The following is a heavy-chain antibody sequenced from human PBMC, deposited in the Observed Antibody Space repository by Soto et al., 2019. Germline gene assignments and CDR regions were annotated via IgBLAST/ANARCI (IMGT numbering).Heavy chain of an antibody. CDR3: ARDPESPQGNHGLDV. Sequence: QVQLVQSGAEVKKPGASVKVSCKASGYTFSDYYMHWVRQAPGQGLEWMGWINPKTCGTNYAQKFQDCVTMTRDTSISTAYMELNRLTSDDTAVYYCARDPESPQGNHGLDVWGQGTTVTVSS. J-gene: IGHJ6*02. V-gene: IGHV1-2*04. CDR1: GYTFSDYY. D-gene: IGHD4-4*01. CDR2: INPKTCGT.